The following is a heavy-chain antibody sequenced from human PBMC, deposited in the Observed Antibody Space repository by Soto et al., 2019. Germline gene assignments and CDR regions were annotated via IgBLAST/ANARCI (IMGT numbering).Heavy chain of an antibody. D-gene: IGHD2-15*01. J-gene: IGHJ3*02. CDR2: TTQDGNDK. CDR3: APHVSCSGGSCQYDAFAI. CDR1: GFTFSPYY. V-gene: IGHV3-7*03. Sequence: GGSLRLSCAASGFTFSPYYMSWVRQAPGKGLEWLAMTTQDGNDKHYVDSVRGRFTISRGSAKNTLYLQMNSLGAEDTAAYYCAPHVSCSGGSCQYDAFAIRGQGTMVTVSS.